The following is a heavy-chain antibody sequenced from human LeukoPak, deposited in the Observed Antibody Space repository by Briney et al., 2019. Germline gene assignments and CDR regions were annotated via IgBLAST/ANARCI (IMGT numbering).Heavy chain of an antibody. CDR2: ISGSGGST. J-gene: IGHJ4*02. Sequence: GGTLRLSCAASGFTFSNYGMSWVRQAPGKGLEWVSAISGSGGSTYYADSVKGRFTISRDNSKNTLYLQMNSLRAEDTAVYYCASLARGYSYGYGDWGQGTLVTVSS. CDR1: GFTFSNYG. V-gene: IGHV3-23*01. CDR3: ASLARGYSYGYGD. D-gene: IGHD5-18*01.